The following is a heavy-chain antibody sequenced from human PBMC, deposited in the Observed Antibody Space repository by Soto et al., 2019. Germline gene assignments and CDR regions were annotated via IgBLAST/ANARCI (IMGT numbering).Heavy chain of an antibody. CDR3: TVYCSGGSCYSWDYYYMDV. CDR1: GFTFGDYA. V-gene: IGHV3-49*03. CDR2: IRSKAYGGTT. Sequence: GGSLRLSCTASGFTFGDYAMSWFRQAPGKGLEWVGFIRSKAYGGTTEYVASVKGRFTISRDDSKSIAYLQMNSLKTEDTAVYYCTVYCSGGSCYSWDYYYMDVWGKGTTVTVSS. J-gene: IGHJ6*03. D-gene: IGHD2-15*01.